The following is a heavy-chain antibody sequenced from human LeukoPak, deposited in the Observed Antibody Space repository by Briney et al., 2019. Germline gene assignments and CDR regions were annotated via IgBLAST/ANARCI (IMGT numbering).Heavy chain of an antibody. Sequence: QPGGSLRLSCAASGFTFSSNSMNWVRQAPGKGLEWVSYISSGSSTIYYADSVKGRFTISRDNAKNSLYPQMNSLRGEDTAVYYCARSNSSWYPFDYWGQGTLVTVSS. V-gene: IGHV3-48*01. D-gene: IGHD6-13*01. CDR2: ISSGSSTI. CDR1: GFTFSSNS. J-gene: IGHJ4*02. CDR3: ARSNSSWYPFDY.